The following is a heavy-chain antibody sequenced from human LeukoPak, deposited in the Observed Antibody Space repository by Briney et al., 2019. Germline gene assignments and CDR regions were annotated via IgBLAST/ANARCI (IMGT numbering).Heavy chain of an antibody. CDR1: AFTFSNYW. D-gene: IGHD4-23*01. CDR3: ARDRGYSTFDY. V-gene: IGHV3-7*01. CDR2: IKEDGSEI. J-gene: IGHJ4*02. Sequence: AALRLSCAASAFTFSNYWMSCVRQAPGKGLEWVANIKEDGSEINYVDSVKGRFTISRDNAKNSLYLQMNSLRVDDTAVYYCARDRGYSTFDYWGQGTLVTVSS.